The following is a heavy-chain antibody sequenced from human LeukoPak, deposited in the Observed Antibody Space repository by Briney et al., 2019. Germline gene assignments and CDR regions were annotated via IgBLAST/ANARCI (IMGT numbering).Heavy chain of an antibody. D-gene: IGHD3-22*01. CDR1: GFGFSNFW. CDR2: IKEDGSLK. J-gene: IGHJ3*02. CDR3: AKSINTILRGAFDI. Sequence: PGGSLRLSCPAAGFGFSNFWMSWVRQAPGKGPEWVANIKEDGSLKNYVDSVEGRFTISRDNAKNSLYLQMNSLRAEDTAVYYCAKSINTILRGAFDIWGQGTMVTVSS. V-gene: IGHV3-7*01.